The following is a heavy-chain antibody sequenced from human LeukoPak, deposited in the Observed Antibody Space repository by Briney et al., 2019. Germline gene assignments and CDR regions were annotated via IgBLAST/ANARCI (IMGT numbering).Heavy chain of an antibody. D-gene: IGHD5-18*01. CDR1: GFTLSSYG. J-gene: IGHJ4*02. V-gene: IGHV3-30*02. CDR2: IRYDGSNK. CDR3: ASRRDTAMGD. Sequence: GGSLRLSCAASGFTLSSYGMHWVRQAPGKGLEWVAFIRYDGSNKYYADSVKGRFTISRDNSKNTLYLQMNGLRAEDTAVYYCASRRDTAMGDWGQGTLVTVSS.